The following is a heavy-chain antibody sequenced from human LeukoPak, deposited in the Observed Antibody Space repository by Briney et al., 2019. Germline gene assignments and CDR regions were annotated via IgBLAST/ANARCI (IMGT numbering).Heavy chain of an antibody. CDR2: TYYRSKWYN. V-gene: IGHV6-1*01. D-gene: IGHD6-19*01. CDR3: TRDEQWLVYFDY. Sequence: SQTLSLTCAISGDSVSSNSAAWNWIRQSPSRGLEWLGRTYYRSKWYNDYAESVKSRITTNPDTSKNQFSLQLNSVTPEDTAVYYCTRDEQWLVYFDYWGQGTLVTVSS. CDR1: GDSVSSNSAA. J-gene: IGHJ4*02.